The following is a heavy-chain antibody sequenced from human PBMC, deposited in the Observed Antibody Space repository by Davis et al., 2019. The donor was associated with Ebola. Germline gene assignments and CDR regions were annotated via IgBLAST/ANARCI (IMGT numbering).Heavy chain of an antibody. D-gene: IGHD1-14*01. CDR1: GFLFSSYA. V-gene: IGHV3-30*04. CDR3: ARDPGGREIDY. Sequence: PGGSLRLSCAASGFLFSSYAMHWVRQAPGKRLQWLAYIPYDGGNKFYADSVKGRFTISRDNSKSTLFLHMDSLRPEDTAVYYCARDPGGREIDYWGQGALVTVSS. J-gene: IGHJ4*02. CDR2: IPYDGGNK.